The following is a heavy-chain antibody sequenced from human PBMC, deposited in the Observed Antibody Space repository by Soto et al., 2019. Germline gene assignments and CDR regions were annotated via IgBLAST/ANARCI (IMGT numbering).Heavy chain of an antibody. CDR2: ISYDGSNK. V-gene: IGHV3-30*04. D-gene: IGHD3-10*01. CDR1: GFTFSSYA. Sequence: GGSLRLSCAASGFTFSSYAMHRVRQAPGKGLEWVAVISYDGSNKYYADSVKGRFTISRDNSKNTLYLQMNSLRAEDTAVYYCAKIYGSGSYAPHYFDYWGQGTLVTVSS. J-gene: IGHJ4*02. CDR3: AKIYGSGSYAPHYFDY.